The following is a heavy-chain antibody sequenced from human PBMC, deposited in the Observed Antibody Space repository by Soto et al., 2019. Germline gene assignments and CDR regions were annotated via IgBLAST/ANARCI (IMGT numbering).Heavy chain of an antibody. V-gene: IGHV3-30-3*01. J-gene: IGHJ4*02. CDR1: GFTFSSYD. CDR2: ISYDGSNK. Sequence: QVQLVESGGGVVQPGRSLRLSCAASGFTFSSYDMHWVRQAPGKGLEWVAVISYDGSNKYYADSVKGRFTISRDNSKNKLYLQMNSLRAEDTAVYYCARDGPLDRFYFDYSGQGTLVTVSS. CDR3: ARDGPLDRFYFDY.